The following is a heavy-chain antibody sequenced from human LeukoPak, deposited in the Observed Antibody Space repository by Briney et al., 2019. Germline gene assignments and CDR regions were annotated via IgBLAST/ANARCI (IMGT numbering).Heavy chain of an antibody. V-gene: IGHV3-23*01. CDR1: GFSSTNYA. CDR2: LFGSSGST. Sequence: GGSLRLSCAASGFSSTNYAMSWVRQAPGKGREWVSVLFGSSGSTDYADSVKGRFTISRDTSKNTLFLQMNSLRAEDTAIYYCAKGAYDYIEIGYFDSWGQGTLVTVSS. J-gene: IGHJ4*02. D-gene: IGHD5-12*01. CDR3: AKGAYDYIEIGYFDS.